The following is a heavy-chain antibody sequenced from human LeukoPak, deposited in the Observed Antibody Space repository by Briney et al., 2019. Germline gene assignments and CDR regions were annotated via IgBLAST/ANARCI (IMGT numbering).Heavy chain of an antibody. V-gene: IGHV4-59*08. J-gene: IGHJ5*02. Sequence: SETLSLTCTVSGGSITSYYWSWIRQPPGKALEWIGYINYSGSTNHNPSLKSRVTISLDTSKNQFSLKLSSVTAADTAVYYCARSQGNWFDPWGQGTLVTVSS. CDR3: ARSQGNWFDP. CDR1: GGSITSYY. CDR2: INYSGST.